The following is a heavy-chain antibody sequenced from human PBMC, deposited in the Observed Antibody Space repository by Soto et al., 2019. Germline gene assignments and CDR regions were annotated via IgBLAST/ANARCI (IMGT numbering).Heavy chain of an antibody. D-gene: IGHD6-19*01. CDR3: AKDRLSSGWTNWFDP. J-gene: IGHJ5*02. Sequence: GGSLRLSCAASGFTFSSYAMSWVRQAPGKGLEWVSAISGSGGSTYYADSVKGRFTISRDNSKNTLYLQMNSLRAEDTAVYYCAKDRLSSGWTNWFDPWGQGTRVTVSS. V-gene: IGHV3-23*01. CDR1: GFTFSSYA. CDR2: ISGSGGST.